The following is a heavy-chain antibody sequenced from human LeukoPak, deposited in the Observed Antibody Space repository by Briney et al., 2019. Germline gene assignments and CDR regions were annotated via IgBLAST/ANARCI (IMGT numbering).Heavy chain of an antibody. CDR3: ARDGTVTAGPFDP. CDR2: IWYDGSNK. Sequence: GSLRLSCSAPGXPFSSFGMHWLRQAPGKGLEWVAFIWYDGSNKYYADSVKGRFTISRDNSKNTLYLQMNSLTAEDTAVYYCARDGTVTAGPFDPWGGGTLVTVSS. J-gene: IGHJ5*02. CDR1: GXPFSSFG. D-gene: IGHD4-17*01. V-gene: IGHV3-33*01.